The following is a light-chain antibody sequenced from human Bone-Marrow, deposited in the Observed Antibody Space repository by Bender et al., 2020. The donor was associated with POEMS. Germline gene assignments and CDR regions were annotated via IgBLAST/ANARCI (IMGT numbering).Light chain of an antibody. J-gene: IGLJ1*01. CDR3: CSYAHSRTFDHV. Sequence: QSVLTQPPSVSGAPGQRVTISCTGSSSNTGSGYDINWYQHLPGTASKLLIYGYNNRPSGVPDRFSGSKSGNTASLTISALQADDEAEYYCCSYAHSRTFDHVFGSGTRVTVL. V-gene: IGLV1-40*01. CDR1: SSNTGSGYD. CDR2: GYN.